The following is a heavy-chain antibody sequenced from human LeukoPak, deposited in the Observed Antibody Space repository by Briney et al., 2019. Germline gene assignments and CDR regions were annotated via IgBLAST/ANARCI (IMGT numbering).Heavy chain of an antibody. J-gene: IGHJ5*01. V-gene: IGHV3-15*05. Sequence: GGSLRLSCEASGFTFSSAWMSWVRQAPGKGPECVGRIKSKADAGTTDYGAPVKGRFSISRDDSKNTLYLQMNSLKAEDTAVYYCITDVPSDLYPFDFWGQGTLVTVS. D-gene: IGHD2-21*02. CDR2: IKSKADAGTT. CDR1: GFTFSSAW. CDR3: ITDVPSDLYPFDF.